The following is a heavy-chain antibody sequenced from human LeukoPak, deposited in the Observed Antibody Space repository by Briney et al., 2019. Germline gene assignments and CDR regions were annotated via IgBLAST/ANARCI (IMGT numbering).Heavy chain of an antibody. J-gene: IGHJ4*02. CDR3: ARASPDYYDSSGYDY. CDR1: GGSISSGDYY. V-gene: IGHV4-30-4*01. D-gene: IGHD3-22*01. Sequence: SETLSLTCTVSGGSISSGDYYWSWIRQPPGKSLEWIGYIYYSGSTYYNPSLKSRVTISVDTSKNQFSLKLSSVTAADTAVYYCARASPDYYDSSGYDYWGQGALVTVSS. CDR2: IYYSGST.